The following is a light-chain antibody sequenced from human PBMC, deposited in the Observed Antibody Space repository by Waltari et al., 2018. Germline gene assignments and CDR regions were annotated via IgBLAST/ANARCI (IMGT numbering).Light chain of an antibody. Sequence: YQKQPSKRTKPRIFYVSYRPSGISKRVSGYKSGNTASLTISGLQAEDEADYYCSSYISSDTLELFGGGTSLTVL. V-gene: IGLV2-14*03. CDR3: SSYISSDTLEL. CDR2: YVS. J-gene: IGLJ2*01.